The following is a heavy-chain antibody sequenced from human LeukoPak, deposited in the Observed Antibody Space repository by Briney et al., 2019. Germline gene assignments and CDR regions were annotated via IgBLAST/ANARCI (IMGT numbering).Heavy chain of an antibody. CDR1: GFTFSSYS. CDR2: ISSSSYI. Sequence: GGSLRLSCAASGFTFSSYSMNWVRQAPGKGLEWVSSISSSSYIYYADSVKGRFTISRDNAKNSLYLQMNSLRAEDTAVYYCARDSYDSSGYTFDYWGQGTLVTVSS. J-gene: IGHJ4*02. V-gene: IGHV3-21*01. CDR3: ARDSYDSSGYTFDY. D-gene: IGHD3-22*01.